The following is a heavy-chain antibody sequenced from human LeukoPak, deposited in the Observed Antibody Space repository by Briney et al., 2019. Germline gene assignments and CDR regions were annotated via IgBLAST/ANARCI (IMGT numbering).Heavy chain of an antibody. CDR1: GYSIRSGYY. Sequence: SETLSLTCTVSGYSIRSGYYWGWIRQPPGKGLEWIGSIYHSGSTNYNPSLRGRVTISIDTSKNQFSLKLSSVTAADTAVYYCARTGYSYGLFDYWGQGSLVTVSS. J-gene: IGHJ4*02. D-gene: IGHD5-18*01. V-gene: IGHV4-38-2*02. CDR3: ARTGYSYGLFDY. CDR2: IYHSGST.